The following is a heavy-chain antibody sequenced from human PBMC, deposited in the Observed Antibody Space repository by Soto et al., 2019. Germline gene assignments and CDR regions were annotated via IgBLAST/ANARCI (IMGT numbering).Heavy chain of an antibody. CDR3: ASTRYSSSSGYYYYGTDV. CDR1: GYSFTSYW. V-gene: IGHV5-51*01. Sequence: GESLKISCKGSGYSFTSYWIGWVRQMPGKGLEWMGIIYPGDSDTRYSPSFQGQVTISADKSISTAYLQWSSLKASDTAMYYCASTRYSSSSGYYYYGTDVWGQGTTVTVSS. CDR2: IYPGDSDT. D-gene: IGHD6-6*01. J-gene: IGHJ6*02.